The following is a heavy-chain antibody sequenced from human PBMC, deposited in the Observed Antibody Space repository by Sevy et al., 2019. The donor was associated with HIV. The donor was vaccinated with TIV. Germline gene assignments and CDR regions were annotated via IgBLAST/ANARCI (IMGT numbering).Heavy chain of an antibody. D-gene: IGHD2-21*02. Sequence: ASVKVSCKASEYTFTNYDINWVRQATGQGLEWMGWMNPNTYNTGYAQKFQGRVTFSRNTSINTAYMELSSLRSEDTAMYYCAGAGPRTAILDYWGQGTRVTVSS. V-gene: IGHV1-8*03. CDR2: MNPNTYNT. CDR1: EYTFTNYD. J-gene: IGHJ4*02. CDR3: AGAGPRTAILDY.